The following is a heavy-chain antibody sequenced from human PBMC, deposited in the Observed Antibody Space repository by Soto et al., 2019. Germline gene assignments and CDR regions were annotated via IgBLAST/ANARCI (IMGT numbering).Heavy chain of an antibody. CDR1: GFTVSSNY. CDR2: IYSGGSI. V-gene: IGHV3-53*01. CDR3: ARSGQGGDQNGDHYWYFDL. J-gene: IGHJ2*01. Sequence: PGGSLRLSCAASGFTVSSNYMSWVRQAPGKGLDWVSLIYSGGSIYYADSVKGRFTISRDNSKNTLYLQMNSLTPEDTAVYYCARSGQGGDQNGDHYWYFDLWGRGTLVTVSS. D-gene: IGHD2-21*02.